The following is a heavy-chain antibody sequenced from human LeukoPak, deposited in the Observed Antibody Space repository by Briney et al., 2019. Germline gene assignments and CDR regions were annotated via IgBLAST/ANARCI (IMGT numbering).Heavy chain of an antibody. Sequence: GGSLRLSCAASGXTSSSYAMSWVRQAPGKGLEWVSGISGSGGGTYYAASVKGRFTISRDNSKNTLYLQMNSLRAEDTAIYYCSKDRTTSGGAEGYWGQGTLVTVSA. CDR2: ISGSGGGT. V-gene: IGHV3-23*01. CDR1: GXTSSSYA. J-gene: IGHJ4*02. CDR3: SKDRTTSGGAEGY. D-gene: IGHD3-10*01.